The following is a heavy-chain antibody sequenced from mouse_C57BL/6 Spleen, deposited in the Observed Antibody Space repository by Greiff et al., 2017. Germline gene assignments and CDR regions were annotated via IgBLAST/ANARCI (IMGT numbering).Heavy chain of an antibody. CDR2: IWSDGST. V-gene: IGHV2-6-1*01. CDR3: ARHEVYYDYSYAMDY. D-gene: IGHD2-4*01. J-gene: IGHJ4*01. Sequence: VQLQQSGPGLVAPSQSLSITCTVSGFSLTSYGVHWVRQPPGKGLEWLVVIWSDGSTTYNSALKSRLSISKDNSKSQVFLKMNSLQTDDTAMYYCARHEVYYDYSYAMDYWGQGTSVTVSS. CDR1: GFSLTSYG.